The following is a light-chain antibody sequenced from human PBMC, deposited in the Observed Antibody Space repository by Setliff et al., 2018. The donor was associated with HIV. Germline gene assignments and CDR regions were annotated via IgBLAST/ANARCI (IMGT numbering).Light chain of an antibody. J-gene: IGLJ1*01. CDR3: QVWDSSSDHYV. CDR2: YDS. Sequence: SYALIQPPSVSVAPGKTARITCGGNNIGSKSVHWHQQKPGQAPVLVIYYDSDRPSGIPERFSGSNSGNTATLTISRVEAGDEADYYCQVWDSSSDHYVFGTGTKVTVL. CDR1: NIGSKS. V-gene: IGLV3-21*04.